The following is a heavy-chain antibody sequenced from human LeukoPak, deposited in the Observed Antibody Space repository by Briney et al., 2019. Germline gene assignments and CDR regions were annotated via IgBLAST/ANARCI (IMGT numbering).Heavy chain of an antibody. CDR3: ARDAVDTANAV. V-gene: IGHV3-30-3*01. Sequence: GGSLRLSCAASGFTFSSYAMHWVRQAPGKGLEWVAVISYDGSNKYYADSVKGRFTISRDNAKNTLYLQMNSLRAEDTAVYYCARDAVDTANAVWGQGTTVTVSS. CDR2: ISYDGSNK. J-gene: IGHJ6*02. CDR1: GFTFSSYA. D-gene: IGHD5-18*01.